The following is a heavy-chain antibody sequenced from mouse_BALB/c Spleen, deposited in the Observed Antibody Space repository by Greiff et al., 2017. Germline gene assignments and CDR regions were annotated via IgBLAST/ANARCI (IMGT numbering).Heavy chain of an antibody. V-gene: IGHV7-3*02. CDR1: GFTFTDYY. CDR2: IRNKANGYTT. J-gene: IGHJ4*01. Sequence: EVMLVESGGGLVQPGGSLRLSCATSGFTFTDYYMSWVRQPPGKALEWLGFIRNKANGYTTEYSASVKGRFTISRDNSQSILYLQMNTLRAEDSATYYCARRAAYESYAMDYWGQGTSVTVSS. D-gene: IGHD2-12*01. CDR3: ARRAAYESYAMDY.